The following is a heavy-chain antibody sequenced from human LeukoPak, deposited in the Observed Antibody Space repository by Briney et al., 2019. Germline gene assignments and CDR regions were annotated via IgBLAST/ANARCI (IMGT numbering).Heavy chain of an antibody. CDR1: GFTFSSYW. Sequence: PGGSLRLSCAASGFTFSSYWMSWVRQAPGKGLEWVAVISYDGSNKYYADSVKGRFTISRDNSKNTLYLQMNSLRAEDTAVYYCARADYGDYVDYWGQGTLVTVSS. D-gene: IGHD4-17*01. CDR3: ARADYGDYVDY. CDR2: ISYDGSNK. J-gene: IGHJ4*02. V-gene: IGHV3-30-3*01.